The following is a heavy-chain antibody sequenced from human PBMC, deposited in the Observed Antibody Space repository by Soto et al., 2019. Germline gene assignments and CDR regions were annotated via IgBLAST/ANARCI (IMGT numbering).Heavy chain of an antibody. CDR3: GREGIHNYNEYYFKS. CDR1: ACTFHTYS. Sequence: GTRRRSCSPCACTFHTYSMNCVRPDPWQGLEWVSSISGSGNYTHYADFLRGRFTRSIDNSKTSLYLQMNSLRAEDTAVCYCGREGIHNYNEYYFKSWRQRIVV. V-gene: IGHV3-21*01. J-gene: IGHJ4*02. D-gene: IGHD1-1*01. CDR2: ISGSGNYT.